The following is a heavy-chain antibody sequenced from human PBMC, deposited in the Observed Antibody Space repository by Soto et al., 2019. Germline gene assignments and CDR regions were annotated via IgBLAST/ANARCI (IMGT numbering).Heavy chain of an antibody. CDR3: AKGADRRGYYSFDY. V-gene: IGHV3-30*18. D-gene: IGHD3-22*01. CDR1: GFTFSSYG. J-gene: IGHJ4*02. Sequence: QVQLVESGGGVVQPGRSLRLSCAASGFTFSSYGMHWVRQAPGKGLEWVTVIAYDGSNKYYADSVQGRFTISRDNSKNTLYLKMNRLRAEDTAVYYCAKGADRRGYYSFDYWGQGTLVTVSS. CDR2: IAYDGSNK.